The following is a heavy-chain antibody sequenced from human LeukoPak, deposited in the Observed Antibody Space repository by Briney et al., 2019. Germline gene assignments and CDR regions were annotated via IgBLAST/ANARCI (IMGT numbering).Heavy chain of an antibody. Sequence: GSVMVTFKFCAYTLLELYMRRLRRAPGKGLEWMGGFDPEDGETIYAQKFQGRVTMTEDTSTDTAYMELSSLRSEDTAVYYCAAHRQQHLVLEVTFDIWGQGTMVTVSS. CDR1: AYTLLELY. CDR2: FDPEDGET. CDR3: AAHRQQHLVLEVTFDI. D-gene: IGHD6-13*01. V-gene: IGHV1-24*01. J-gene: IGHJ3*02.